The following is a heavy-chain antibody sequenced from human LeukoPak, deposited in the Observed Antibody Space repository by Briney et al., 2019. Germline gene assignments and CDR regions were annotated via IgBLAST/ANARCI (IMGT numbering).Heavy chain of an antibody. CDR2: IIPIFGTA. J-gene: IGHJ6*02. CDR1: GGTFSSYA. D-gene: IGHD5-18*01. V-gene: IGHV1-69*13. Sequence: ASVKVSCKASGGTFSSYAISWVRQAPGQGLEWMGGIIPIFGTANYAQKFQGRVTITADESTSTAYMELSSPRSEDTAVYYCAREKSVDTAMVAPMIYGMDVWGQGTTVTVSS. CDR3: AREKSVDTAMVAPMIYGMDV.